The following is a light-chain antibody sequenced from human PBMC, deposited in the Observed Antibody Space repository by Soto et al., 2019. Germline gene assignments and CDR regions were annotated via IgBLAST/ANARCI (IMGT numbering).Light chain of an antibody. CDR2: ATS. J-gene: IGKJ4*01. CDR1: QSVGNN. Sequence: EIVVTQSPATLSVSPGERATLSCRASQSVGNNFAWYQQKPGQAPRLLIFATSTRATGVPARFSGSGSETEFTLTISSLQSEDFAVYYCQQYGDWPLTFGGGAKVEIE. V-gene: IGKV3-15*01. CDR3: QQYGDWPLT.